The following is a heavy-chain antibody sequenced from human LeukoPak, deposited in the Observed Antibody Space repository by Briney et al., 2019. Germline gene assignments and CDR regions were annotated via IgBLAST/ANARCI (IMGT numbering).Heavy chain of an antibody. Sequence: ASVKVSCKASGYTFTSYAMHWVRQAPGQRLEWMGWINAGNGDTKYSQKFQGRVTMTRDTSISTAYMELSRLRSDDTAVYYCARALPGGTPNYWGQGTLVTVSS. CDR1: GYTFTSYA. D-gene: IGHD4-23*01. CDR3: ARALPGGTPNY. J-gene: IGHJ4*02. CDR2: INAGNGDT. V-gene: IGHV1-3*01.